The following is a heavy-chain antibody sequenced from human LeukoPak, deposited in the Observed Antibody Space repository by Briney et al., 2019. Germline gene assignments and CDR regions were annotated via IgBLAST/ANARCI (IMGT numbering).Heavy chain of an antibody. Sequence: GASVQVSCKASGYTFTSYGISWVRQAPGKGLEWMGWISAYNGNTNYAQKLQGRVTMTTDTSTSTAYMELRRLRSDDTAVYYCARDKWELLPRYFAYWGQGTLVTVSS. CDR3: ARDKWELLPRYFAY. V-gene: IGHV1-18*01. J-gene: IGHJ4*02. CDR2: ISAYNGNT. D-gene: IGHD1-26*01. CDR1: GYTFTSYG.